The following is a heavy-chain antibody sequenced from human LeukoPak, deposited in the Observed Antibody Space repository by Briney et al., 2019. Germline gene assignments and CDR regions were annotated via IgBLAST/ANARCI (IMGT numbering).Heavy chain of an antibody. Sequence: ASVKVSCKASGYSFTGYYMHWVRQAPGQGLEWMGWINPNTGGTNYAQKFQGRVTMTRDMSITTAYMELTWLGSDDTAVYYCARDRGRGYNYDSGDFDFWGQGTLVTVSS. J-gene: IGHJ4*02. CDR2: INPNTGGT. D-gene: IGHD3-22*01. CDR3: ARDRGRGYNYDSGDFDF. CDR1: GYSFTGYY. V-gene: IGHV1-2*02.